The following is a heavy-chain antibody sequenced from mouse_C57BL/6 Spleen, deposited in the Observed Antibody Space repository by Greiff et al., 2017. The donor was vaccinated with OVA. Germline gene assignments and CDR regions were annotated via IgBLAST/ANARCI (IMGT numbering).Heavy chain of an antibody. CDR2: IYPGSGST. CDR3: ARPYDYDVSAMDY. V-gene: IGHV1-55*01. Sequence: VQLQQPGAELVKPGASVKMSCKASGYTFTSYWITWVKQRPGQGLEWIGDIYPGSGSTNYNEKFKSKATLTVDTSSSTAYMQLSSLTSEDSAVYYCARPYDYDVSAMDYWGQGTSVTVSS. CDR1: GYTFTSYW. J-gene: IGHJ4*01. D-gene: IGHD2-4*01.